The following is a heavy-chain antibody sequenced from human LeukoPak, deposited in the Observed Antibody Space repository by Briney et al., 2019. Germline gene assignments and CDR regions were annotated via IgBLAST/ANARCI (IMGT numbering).Heavy chain of an antibody. CDR2: ITRSGTYI. D-gene: IGHD6-6*01. Sequence: GGSLRLSCAASGFTFSNYNMNWVRQAPGKAMEWVSSITRSGTYIFYADSVKGRFTISRDNAKNSLYLQMNSLRAEDTAVYYCARDGNVAYSSSSKVYDAFDIWGQGTMVTVSS. CDR1: GFTFSNYN. J-gene: IGHJ3*02. CDR3: ARDGNVAYSSSSKVYDAFDI. V-gene: IGHV3-21*01.